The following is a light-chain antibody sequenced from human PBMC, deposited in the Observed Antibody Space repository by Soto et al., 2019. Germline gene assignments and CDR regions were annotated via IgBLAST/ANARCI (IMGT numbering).Light chain of an antibody. CDR2: GAS. J-gene: IGKJ3*01. Sequence: EIVMTQSPATLSVSPGERATLSCRASQSVSNKLAWYQQKPGQAPRLLIYGASTRATGVPARFSGSGSGTEFTLIIIGLQSEDFDDYYCHQCDSWRTPRESVGPGTKVDF. CDR1: QSVSNK. V-gene: IGKV3D-15*01. CDR3: HQCDSWRTPRES.